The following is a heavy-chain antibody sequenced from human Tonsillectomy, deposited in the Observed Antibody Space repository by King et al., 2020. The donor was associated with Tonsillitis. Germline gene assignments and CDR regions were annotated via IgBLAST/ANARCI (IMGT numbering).Heavy chain of an antibody. J-gene: IGHJ4*02. CDR1: GFTFSSYG. V-gene: IGHV3-30*18. CDR2: ISYDGSNK. Sequence: VQLVESGGGVVQPGRSLRLSCAASGFTFSSYGMHWVRQAPGKGLEWVAVISYDGSNKYYADSVKGRFTISRDNSKNTLYLQMNSLRAEDTAVYYCAKDHSRSYLDYWGQGTLVTVSS. CDR3: AKDHSRSYLDY. D-gene: IGHD5-18*01.